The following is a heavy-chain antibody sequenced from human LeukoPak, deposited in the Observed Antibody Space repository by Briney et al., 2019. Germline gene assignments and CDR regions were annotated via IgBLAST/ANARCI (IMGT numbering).Heavy chain of an antibody. V-gene: IGHV4-39*07. CDR1: GGSINSRSYY. Sequence: SETLSLTCTVSGGSINSRSYYWGWIRQPPGKGLEWIGSIYYSGSTYYNPSLKSRVTISVDTSKNQFSLKLSSVTAADTAVYYCARGLLFVGVDYWGQGTLVTVSS. D-gene: IGHD2-2*01. CDR2: IYYSGST. J-gene: IGHJ4*02. CDR3: ARGLLFVGVDY.